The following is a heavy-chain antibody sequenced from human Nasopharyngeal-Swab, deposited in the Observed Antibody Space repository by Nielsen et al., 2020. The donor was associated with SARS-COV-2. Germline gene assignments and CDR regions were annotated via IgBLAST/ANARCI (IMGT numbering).Heavy chain of an antibody. Sequence: ASVKVSCKASGDTFTSYGFGWVRQAPGQGLEWMGWISANNGDTDYAQKFRDRITMTTDTSTTTVHMELRGLKSDDTAVYYCARCITSTWSKGWFDFWGHGTLVTVSS. D-gene: IGHD6-13*01. V-gene: IGHV1-18*01. J-gene: IGHJ5*01. CDR2: ISANNGDT. CDR3: ARCITSTWSKGWFDF. CDR1: GDTFTSYG.